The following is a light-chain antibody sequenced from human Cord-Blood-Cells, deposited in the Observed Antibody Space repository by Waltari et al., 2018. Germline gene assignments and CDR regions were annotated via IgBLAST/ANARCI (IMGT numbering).Light chain of an antibody. CDR1: SSAVGSYNL. CDR2: EGS. V-gene: IGLV2-23*01. CDR3: CSYAGSSTWV. Sequence: QSALTQPASVSGSPGQSITISCTGTSSAVGSYNLVSWDQQHPGKAPKPMSYEGSNRPSGVSNRFSGSKSGNTASLTISGLQAEDEADYYCCSYAGSSTWVFGGGTKLTVL. J-gene: IGLJ3*02.